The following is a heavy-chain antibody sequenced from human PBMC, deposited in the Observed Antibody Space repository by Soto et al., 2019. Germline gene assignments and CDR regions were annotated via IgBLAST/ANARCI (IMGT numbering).Heavy chain of an antibody. Sequence: SETLSLTCTVSGASISSGDYFWSWIRQSPGKGLEWIGYIYDSGSSYYNPPLKSRVTMSVDTSKNQFSLKVGSVTAADTAVYYCASSSLYGMDVWGQGTTVTVSS. CDR1: GASISSGDYF. CDR3: ASSSLYGMDV. J-gene: IGHJ6*02. V-gene: IGHV4-30-4*01. CDR2: IYDSGSS.